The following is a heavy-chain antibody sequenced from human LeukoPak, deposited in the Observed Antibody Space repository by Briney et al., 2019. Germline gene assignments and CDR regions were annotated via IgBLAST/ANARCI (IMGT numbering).Heavy chain of an antibody. CDR3: ARVYDFWSGYFSYYYGMDV. Sequence: ASVNVSCKASGYTFTSYAMHWVRQAPGQRLEWMGWINAGNGNTKYSQKFQGRVTITRDTSASTAYMELSSLRSEDTAVYYCARVYDFWSGYFSYYYGMDVWGQGTTVTVSS. CDR1: GYTFTSYA. CDR2: INAGNGNT. J-gene: IGHJ6*02. D-gene: IGHD3-3*01. V-gene: IGHV1-3*01.